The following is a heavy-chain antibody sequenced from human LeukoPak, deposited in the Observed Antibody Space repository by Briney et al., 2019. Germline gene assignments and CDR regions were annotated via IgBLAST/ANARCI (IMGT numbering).Heavy chain of an antibody. CDR3: ARKSELVRGGFDY. CDR2: IYHSGST. Sequence: SETLSLTCTVSGGSISSGGYYWSWIRQPPGKGLEWIGYIYHSGSTYYNPSLKSRVTISVDRSKNQFSLKLSSVTAADTAVYYCARKSELVRGGFDYWGQGTLVTVSS. J-gene: IGHJ4*02. V-gene: IGHV4-30-2*01. CDR1: GGSISSGGYY. D-gene: IGHD6-13*01.